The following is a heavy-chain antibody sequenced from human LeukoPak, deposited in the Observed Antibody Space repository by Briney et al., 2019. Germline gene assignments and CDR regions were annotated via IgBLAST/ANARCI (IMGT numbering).Heavy chain of an antibody. D-gene: IGHD4-17*01. V-gene: IGHV3-23*01. CDR2: IGRSGHFT. Sequence: GGSLRLSCAAAGFTFSNYVMSWVRQAPGKGLEWVSVIGRSGHFTNYADSVKGRFTISRDNSKDTLSLQMSSLRAEDTAIYYCAKDRDYSGDYVFDHWGQGILVTVSS. J-gene: IGHJ4*02. CDR1: GFTFSNYV. CDR3: AKDRDYSGDYVFDH.